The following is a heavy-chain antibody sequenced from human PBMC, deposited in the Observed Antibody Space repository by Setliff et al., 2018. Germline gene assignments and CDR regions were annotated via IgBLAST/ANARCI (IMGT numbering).Heavy chain of an antibody. CDR3: AREFGITASVGNYYYYMDV. J-gene: IGHJ6*03. CDR2: IMPIFGTT. CDR1: GGTFSSQG. D-gene: IGHD1-20*01. Sequence: SVKVSCKASGGTFSSQGISWVRQAPGQGLEWMGGIMPIFGTTNYARKFQGRVTITTDKSTSTAYMEMSSLRSEDTAVYYCAREFGITASVGNYYYYMDVWGKGTTDTVSS. V-gene: IGHV1-69*05.